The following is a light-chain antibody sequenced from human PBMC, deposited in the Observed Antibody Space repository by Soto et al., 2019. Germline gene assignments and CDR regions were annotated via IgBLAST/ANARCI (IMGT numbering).Light chain of an antibody. V-gene: IGKV3-15*01. CDR1: QSVNSN. CDR3: QHYNNWPPWT. Sequence: EVVMTQSPATLPVSPGERATLSCRASQSVNSNLAWYQQKPGQAPRLLIHGASTRASGVPARFSGSGSGTEFTLTISSLQSEDFAVYYCQHYNNWPPWTFGQGTKVEIK. CDR2: GAS. J-gene: IGKJ1*01.